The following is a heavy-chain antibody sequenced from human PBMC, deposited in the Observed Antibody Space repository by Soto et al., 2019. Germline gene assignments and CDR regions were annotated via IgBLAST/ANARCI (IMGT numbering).Heavy chain of an antibody. Sequence: SETLCLTCTVSGDSNSTYYWSWIRQPAGKGLEWIGRIYASGSTDYNPSLKSRITMSIDTSRMQFSLKLNSVTAADTAVYYCARAESMGARAFAYWGQGTLVTVSS. J-gene: IGHJ4*02. CDR1: GDSNSTYY. CDR3: ARAESMGARAFAY. V-gene: IGHV4-4*07. D-gene: IGHD6-6*01. CDR2: IYASGST.